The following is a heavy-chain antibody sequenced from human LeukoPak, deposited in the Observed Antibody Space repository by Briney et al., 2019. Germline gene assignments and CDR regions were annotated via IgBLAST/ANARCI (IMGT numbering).Heavy chain of an antibody. V-gene: IGHV1-8*03. Sequence: ASVKVSCKASGYTFTGYYMHWVRQAPGQGLEWMGWINPNSGNTGYAQKFQGRVTITRNTSISTAYMELSSLRSEDTAVYYCARGTGGRGKPRSYYMDVWGKGTTVTVSS. J-gene: IGHJ6*03. CDR2: INPNSGNT. CDR1: GYTFTGYY. CDR3: ARGTGGRGKPRSYYMDV. D-gene: IGHD1-14*01.